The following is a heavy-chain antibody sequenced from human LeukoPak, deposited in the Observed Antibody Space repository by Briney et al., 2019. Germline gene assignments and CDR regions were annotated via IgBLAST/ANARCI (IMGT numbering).Heavy chain of an antibody. Sequence: PGGSLRLSCAASGFTFDDYAMHWVRQAPGKGLEWVSGISWNSGSIGYADSVKGRFTISRDNAMNSLYLQMNSLRAEDTALYYCAKSRGYSYGFPFDYWGQGTLVTVSS. V-gene: IGHV3-9*01. J-gene: IGHJ4*02. CDR3: AKSRGYSYGFPFDY. CDR2: ISWNSGSI. D-gene: IGHD5-18*01. CDR1: GFTFDDYA.